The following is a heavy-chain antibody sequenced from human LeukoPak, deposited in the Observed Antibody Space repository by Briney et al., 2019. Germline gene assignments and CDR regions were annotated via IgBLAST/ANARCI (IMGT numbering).Heavy chain of an antibody. D-gene: IGHD3-10*01. CDR2: IYYSGST. CDR1: GGSISSGGYS. V-gene: IGHV4-30-4*07. CDR3: ARSTVRGHSYYYYMDV. J-gene: IGHJ6*03. Sequence: SETLSLTCAVSGGSISSGGYSWTWIRQPPGKGLEWIGYIYYSGSTYYNPSLKSRVTISVDTSKNKFSLKLSSMTAADTAMYFCARSTVRGHSYYYYMDVWGKGTTVTVSS.